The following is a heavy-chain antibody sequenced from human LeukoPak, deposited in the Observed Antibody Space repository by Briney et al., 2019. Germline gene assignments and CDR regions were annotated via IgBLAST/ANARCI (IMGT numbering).Heavy chain of an antibody. CDR3: ARLSRGAFIVVSDWYFDL. V-gene: IGHV4-30-4*08. J-gene: IGHJ2*01. Sequence: PSETLSLTCTVSGGSISSGDYYWSWIRQPPGKGLEWIGYIYYSGSTYYNPSLKSRVTISVDTSKNQFSLKLSSVTAADTAVFYCARLSRGAFIVVSDWYFDLWGRGTLVTVSS. D-gene: IGHD2-21*01. CDR1: GGSISSGDYY. CDR2: IYYSGST.